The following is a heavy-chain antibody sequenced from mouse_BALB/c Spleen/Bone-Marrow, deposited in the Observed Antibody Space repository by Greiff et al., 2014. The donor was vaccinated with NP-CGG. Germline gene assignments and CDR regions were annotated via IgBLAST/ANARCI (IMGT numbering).Heavy chain of an antibody. Sequence: VQLKESGGGLVQPGGSLKLSCAASGFDFSRYWMSWVRQAPGKGLEWIGEINPDSRTINYSPSLKDKFIISRDNAKNTLYLRLDKVRPEDTALYYCARPDYYGYLNYWGQGTTLTVSS. CDR3: ARPDYYGYLNY. V-gene: IGHV4-1*02. CDR1: GFDFSRYW. CDR2: INPDSRTI. D-gene: IGHD1-1*01. J-gene: IGHJ2*01.